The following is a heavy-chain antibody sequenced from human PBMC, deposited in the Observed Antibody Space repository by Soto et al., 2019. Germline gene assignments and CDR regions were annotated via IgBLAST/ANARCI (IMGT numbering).Heavy chain of an antibody. Sequence: ASVKVSCKASGFTFTSSAVQWVRQARGQRLEWIGWIVVGSGNTNYAQKFQERVTITRDMSTSTAYMELSSLRSEDTAVYYCAARIAAAGTDAFDIWGQGTMDTVSS. D-gene: IGHD6-13*01. CDR1: GFTFTSSA. J-gene: IGHJ3*02. CDR3: AARIAAAGTDAFDI. V-gene: IGHV1-58*01. CDR2: IVVGSGNT.